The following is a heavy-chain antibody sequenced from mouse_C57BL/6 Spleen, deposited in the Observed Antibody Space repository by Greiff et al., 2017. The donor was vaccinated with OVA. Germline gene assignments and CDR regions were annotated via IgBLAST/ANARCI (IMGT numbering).Heavy chain of an antibody. Sequence: EVKLVESGPGLVKPSQSLSLTCSVTGYSITSGYYWNWIRQFPGNKLEWMGYISYDGSNNYNPSLKNRISITRDTSKNQFFLKLNSVTTEDTATYYCARDRTGTNYFDYWGQGTTLTVSS. D-gene: IGHD4-1*01. CDR3: ARDRTGTNYFDY. CDR2: ISYDGSN. V-gene: IGHV3-6*01. CDR1: GYSITSGYY. J-gene: IGHJ2*01.